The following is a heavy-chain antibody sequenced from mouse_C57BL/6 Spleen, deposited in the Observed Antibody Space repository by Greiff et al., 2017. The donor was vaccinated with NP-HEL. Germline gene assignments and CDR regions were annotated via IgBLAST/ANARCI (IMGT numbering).Heavy chain of an antibody. CDR3: ARGGSSCLAWFAY. CDR1: GYTFTSYW. D-gene: IGHD1-3*01. CDR2: INPSSGYT. V-gene: IGHV1-7*01. J-gene: IGHJ3*01. Sequence: QVQLQQSGAELVKPGASVKLSCKASGYTFTSYWMHWVKQRPGQGLEWIGYINPSSGYTKYNQKFKDKATLTADKSSSPAYMQLSSLTYEDSAVYYCARGGSSCLAWFAYWGQGTLVTVSA.